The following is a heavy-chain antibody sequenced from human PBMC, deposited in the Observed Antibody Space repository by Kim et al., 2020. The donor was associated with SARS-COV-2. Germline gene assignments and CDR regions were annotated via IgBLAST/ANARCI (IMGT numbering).Heavy chain of an antibody. V-gene: IGHV1-18*01. Sequence: ASVKVSCKASGYTFSSYAITWVRQAPGQGLDWMGYISVYTGNRNYAQKFQGRVTMTTDTSTSTAYMELGSLTSDDTAVYYCARTKSYYYGSGCYNYWGQGTLVTVSS. CDR1: GYTFSSYA. D-gene: IGHD3-10*01. CDR3: ARTKSYYYGSGCYNY. CDR2: ISVYTGNR. J-gene: IGHJ4*02.